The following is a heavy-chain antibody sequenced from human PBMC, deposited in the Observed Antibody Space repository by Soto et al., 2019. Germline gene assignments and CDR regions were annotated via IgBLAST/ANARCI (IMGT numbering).Heavy chain of an antibody. D-gene: IGHD3-3*01. J-gene: IGHJ3*02. CDR3: AIVGFGLKYYDFWSGFNDAFDI. V-gene: IGHV3-30*03. CDR1: GFTFSSYG. Sequence: QVQLVESGGGVVQPGRSLRLSCAASGFTFSSYGMHWVRQAPGKGLEWVAVISYDGSNKYYADSVKGRFTISRDNSKNTLYLQMNSLRAEDTAVYYCAIVGFGLKYYDFWSGFNDAFDIWGQGTMVTVSS. CDR2: ISYDGSNK.